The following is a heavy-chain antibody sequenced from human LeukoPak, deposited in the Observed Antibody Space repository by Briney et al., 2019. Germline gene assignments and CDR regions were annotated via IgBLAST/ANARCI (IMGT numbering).Heavy chain of an antibody. Sequence: PSETLSLTCTVSGGSISTNSYYWGWIRQPPGKGLEWIASIHSTGSTYYKPSLKSRLTSSADPSNNQLSLKLRSVTAADTAIYYCARVPTMTTVYWYFDLWGRGTLVTVSS. CDR1: GGSISTNSYY. CDR3: ARVPTMTTVYWYFDL. V-gene: IGHV4-39*01. CDR2: IHSTGST. J-gene: IGHJ2*01. D-gene: IGHD4-17*01.